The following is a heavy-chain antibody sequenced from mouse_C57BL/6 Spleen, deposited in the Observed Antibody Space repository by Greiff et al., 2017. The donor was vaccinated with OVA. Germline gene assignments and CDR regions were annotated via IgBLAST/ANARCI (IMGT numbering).Heavy chain of an antibody. CDR3: ARVDYYGNPYYAMDY. CDR1: GYAFSSYW. CDR2: IYPGDGDT. Sequence: QVQLKQSGAELVKPGASVKISCKASGYAFSSYWMNWVKQRPGKGLEWIGQIYPGDGDTNYNGKFKGKATLTADKSSSTAYMQLSSLTSEDSAVYFCARVDYYGNPYYAMDYWGQGTSVTVSS. D-gene: IGHD2-1*01. J-gene: IGHJ4*01. V-gene: IGHV1-80*01.